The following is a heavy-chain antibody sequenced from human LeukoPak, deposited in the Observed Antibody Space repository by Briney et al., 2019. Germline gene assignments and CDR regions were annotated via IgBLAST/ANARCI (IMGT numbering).Heavy chain of an antibody. Sequence: KTSETPSLTCTVSGGSISSSSCYWGWIRQPPGKGLEWIGSIYYSGSTYYNPSLKSRVTISVDTSKDQFSLKLSSVTAADTAVYYCARLLVQPIAAASYWGQGTLVTVSS. CDR3: ARLLVQPIAAASY. CDR2: IYYSGST. D-gene: IGHD6-13*01. V-gene: IGHV4-39*01. J-gene: IGHJ4*02. CDR1: GGSISSSSCY.